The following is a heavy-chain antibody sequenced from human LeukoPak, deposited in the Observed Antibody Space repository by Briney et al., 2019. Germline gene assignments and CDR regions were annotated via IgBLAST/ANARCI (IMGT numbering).Heavy chain of an antibody. J-gene: IGHJ4*02. CDR1: GFTFRSYS. CDR2: IDPSGTYI. D-gene: IGHD3-22*01. Sequence: GGSLRLSCAASGFTFRSYSMNWVRQAPGKGLEWVSAIDPSGTYIYYADSVKGRFTISRDNAKNSLYLQMNSLRAEDTAVYYCARESMGVVVIDYYFDYWGQGTLVTVSS. CDR3: ARESMGVVVIDYYFDY. V-gene: IGHV3-21*01.